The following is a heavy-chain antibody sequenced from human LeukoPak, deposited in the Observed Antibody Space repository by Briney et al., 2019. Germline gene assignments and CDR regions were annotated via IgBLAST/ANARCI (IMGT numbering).Heavy chain of an antibody. CDR1: GHTFTGYY. V-gene: IGHV1-2*02. CDR3: AREDAVGGFDY. D-gene: IGHD6-19*01. J-gene: IGHJ4*02. CDR2: INPHSGGT. Sequence: ASVKVSCKASGHTFTGYYMHWVRQAPGQGLEWMGWINPHSGGTNYAQKFQGGVTMTRDTSISTAYMELSRLRSDDTAVYYCAREDAVGGFDYWGQGTLVTVSS.